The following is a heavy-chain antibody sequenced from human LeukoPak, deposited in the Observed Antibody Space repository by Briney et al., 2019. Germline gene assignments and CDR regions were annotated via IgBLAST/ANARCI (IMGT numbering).Heavy chain of an antibody. V-gene: IGHV3-30*18. CDR1: GFTFSSYG. CDR2: ISFDGSDK. J-gene: IGHJ4*02. Sequence: GWSLRLSCEASGFTFSSYGMHWVRRAPGKGLEWVAVISFDGSDKYYADSVSGRFTISRDNSKNTLYVQMNSLRAEDTAVYYYAKDRAAMPTYYFDYWGQGALVTVSS. D-gene: IGHD2-2*01. CDR3: AKDRAAMPTYYFDY.